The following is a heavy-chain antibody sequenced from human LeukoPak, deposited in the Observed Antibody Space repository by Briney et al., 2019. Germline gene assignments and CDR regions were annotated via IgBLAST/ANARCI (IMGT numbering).Heavy chain of an antibody. CDR1: GFTFSSYA. V-gene: IGHV3-23*01. D-gene: IGHD3-22*01. J-gene: IGHJ4*02. Sequence: GGSLRLSCAASGFTFSSYAMSLVRQAPGKGLEWVSAISGSGGSTYYADSVKGRFTISRDNSKNTLYLQMNSLRAEDTAVYYCAKDPIISSGYYRGNYFDYWGQGTLVTVSS. CDR2: ISGSGGST. CDR3: AKDPIISSGYYRGNYFDY.